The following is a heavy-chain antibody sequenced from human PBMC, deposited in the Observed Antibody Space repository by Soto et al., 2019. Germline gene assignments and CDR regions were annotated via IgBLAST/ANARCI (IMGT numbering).Heavy chain of an antibody. D-gene: IGHD3-22*01. CDR1: GGTFSSYA. V-gene: IGHV1-69*13. CDR3: ARDRGAFYYYDSSGYSLSQYFDY. Sequence: ASVKVSCKASGGTFSSYAISWVRQAPGQGLEWMGGIIPIFGTANYAQKFQGRVTITADESTSTAYMELGSLGSEDTAVYYCARDRGAFYYYDSSGYSLSQYFDYWGQGTLVTVSS. CDR2: IIPIFGTA. J-gene: IGHJ4*02.